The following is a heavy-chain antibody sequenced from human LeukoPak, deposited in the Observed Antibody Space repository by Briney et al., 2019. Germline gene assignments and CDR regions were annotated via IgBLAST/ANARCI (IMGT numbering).Heavy chain of an antibody. J-gene: IGHJ6*04. D-gene: IGHD4-17*01. Sequence: GESLKISCKDSGYGFTSYWISWVRQMPGKGLEWMGRIDPSDSYTNYSPSFQGHVTISADKSISTAYLQWSSLKASDTAMYYCARYGDWTYYYYGMDVWGKGTTVTVSS. CDR3: ARYGDWTYYYYGMDV. CDR1: GYGFTSYW. V-gene: IGHV5-10-1*01. CDR2: IDPSDSYT.